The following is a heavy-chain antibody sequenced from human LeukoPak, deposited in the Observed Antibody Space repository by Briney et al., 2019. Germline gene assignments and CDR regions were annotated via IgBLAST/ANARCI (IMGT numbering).Heavy chain of an antibody. Sequence: GGSLRLSCAASGFTFSSYAMSWVRQAPGRGLEWVSGITGSGGTTSYADSVKGRFTISRDNSKNTVYLQMNSLRAEDTAVYYCAKDSDELIAAAYNWFDPWGQGTLVTVSS. V-gene: IGHV3-23*01. CDR3: AKDSDELIAAAYNWFDP. CDR2: ITGSGGTT. J-gene: IGHJ5*02. D-gene: IGHD6-13*01. CDR1: GFTFSSYA.